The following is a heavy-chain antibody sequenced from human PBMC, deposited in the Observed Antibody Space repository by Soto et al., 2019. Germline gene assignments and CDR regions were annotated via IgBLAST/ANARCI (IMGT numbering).Heavy chain of an antibody. CDR3: ARDGTDYGDYLYYFDY. V-gene: IGHV1-69*05. Sequence: QVQLVQSGAEVKKPGSSVKVSCKASGGTFSSYAISWVRQAPGQGLEWMGGIIPIFGTANYAQKFQGRVTSTTSEVTTXAYMELSSLRSEDTAVYYCARDGTDYGDYLYYFDYWGQGTLVTVSS. D-gene: IGHD4-17*01. CDR1: GGTFSSYA. J-gene: IGHJ4*02. CDR2: IIPIFGTA.